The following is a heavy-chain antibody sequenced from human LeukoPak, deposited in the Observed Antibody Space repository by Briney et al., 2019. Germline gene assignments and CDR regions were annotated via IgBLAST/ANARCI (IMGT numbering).Heavy chain of an antibody. CDR2: FDPEDGET. J-gene: IGHJ4*02. D-gene: IGHD4-11*01. V-gene: IGHV1-24*01. CDR1: GYTLTELS. CDR3: ATDGGRSNSVTNY. Sequence: ASVKVPCKVSGYTLTELSMHWVRQAPGKGLEWMGSFDPEDGETIYAEKFQGRVTVTEDTSTDTAYMELSSLRSEDTAVYYCATDGGRSNSVTNYWGQGTLVTVSS.